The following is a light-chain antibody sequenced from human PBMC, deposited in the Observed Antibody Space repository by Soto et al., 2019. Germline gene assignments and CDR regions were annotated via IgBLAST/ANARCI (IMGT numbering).Light chain of an antibody. Sequence: EFVLTQYPGTLSLSRGERASLWWPASQTVRNNYLAWYQQKPGQAPRLLIYDASSRATGIPNRFSGGGSGTDFTLTISRLEPEDFAVYYCQQFSSYPLTFGGGTKVDIK. J-gene: IGKJ4*01. CDR3: QQFSSYPLT. CDR2: DAS. CDR1: QTVRNNY. V-gene: IGKV3-20*01.